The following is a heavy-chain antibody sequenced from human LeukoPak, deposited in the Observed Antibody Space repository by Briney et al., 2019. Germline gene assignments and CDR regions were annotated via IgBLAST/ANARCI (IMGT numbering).Heavy chain of an antibody. J-gene: IGHJ3*02. CDR3: ARDRSDILTASAFDI. CDR2: ISAYNGNT. V-gene: IGHV1-18*01. CDR1: GYTFTSYG. D-gene: IGHD3-9*01. Sequence: ASVRVSCKASGYTFTSYGISWVRQAPGQGLEWMGWISAYNGNTNYAQKLQGRVTITTDTSTSTAYMELRSLRSDDTAVYYCARDRSDILTASAFDIWGQGTMVTVSS.